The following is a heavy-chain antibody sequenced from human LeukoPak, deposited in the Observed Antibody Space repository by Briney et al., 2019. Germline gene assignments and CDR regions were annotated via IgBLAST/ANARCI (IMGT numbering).Heavy chain of an antibody. Sequence: GGTLRLSCAASGFTFSSYGMHWVRQAPGKGLEGVAFIRYDGSNKYYADSVKGRFTTARSNSKNSLYLQMNSLSAKGTAYYYCAKVRNVWAMIGVFDSSGQGKMVTVSS. CDR3: AKVRNVWAMIGVFDS. J-gene: IGHJ3*02. D-gene: IGHD1-1*01. CDR2: IRYDGSNK. V-gene: IGHV3-30*02. CDR1: GFTFSSYG.